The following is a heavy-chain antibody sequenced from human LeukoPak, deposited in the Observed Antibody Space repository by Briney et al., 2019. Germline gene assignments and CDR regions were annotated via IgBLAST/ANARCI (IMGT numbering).Heavy chain of an antibody. Sequence: SETLSLTCTVSGRSVSSGSYYWSWIRQPPGKGLEWIGYIYYSGSTNYDPSLKSRVTISVDTSKNQFSLKLSSVTAADTAVYYCARDPGTYYDILTGYHYYYYYGMDVWGKGTTVTVSS. CDR1: GRSVSSGSYY. CDR3: ARDPGTYYDILTGYHYYYYYGMDV. D-gene: IGHD3-9*01. V-gene: IGHV4-61*01. J-gene: IGHJ6*04. CDR2: IYYSGST.